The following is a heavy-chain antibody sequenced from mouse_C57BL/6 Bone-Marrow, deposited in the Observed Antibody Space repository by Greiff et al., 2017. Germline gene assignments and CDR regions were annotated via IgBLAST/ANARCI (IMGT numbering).Heavy chain of an antibody. CDR3: ASSYSVNAMDY. J-gene: IGHJ4*01. D-gene: IGHD2-12*01. CDR1: GFTFSDYG. Sequence: EVKLVESGGGLVKPGGSLKLSCAASGFTFSDYGMHWVRQAPVKGLEWVAYISSGSSTIYYADTVKGRFTISRDNAKNTLFLQMTSLRSEYTAMYYCASSYSVNAMDYWGQGTSVTVSS. V-gene: IGHV5-17*01. CDR2: ISSGSSTI.